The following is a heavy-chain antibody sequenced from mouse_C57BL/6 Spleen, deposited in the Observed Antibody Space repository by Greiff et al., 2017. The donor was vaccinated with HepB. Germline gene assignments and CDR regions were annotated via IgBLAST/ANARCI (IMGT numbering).Heavy chain of an antibody. CDR2: ILPSIGRT. D-gene: IGHD1-1*01. CDR3: ARPLTTVVARYWYFDV. J-gene: IGHJ1*03. V-gene: IGHV15-2*01. CDR1: DSEVFPIAY. Sequence: VQLQQSGSELRSPGSSVKLSCKDFDSEVFPIAYMSWVRQKPGHGFEWIGGILPSIGRTIYGEKFEDKATLDADTLSNTAYLELNSLTSEDSAIYYCARPLTTVVARYWYFDVWGTGTTVTVSS.